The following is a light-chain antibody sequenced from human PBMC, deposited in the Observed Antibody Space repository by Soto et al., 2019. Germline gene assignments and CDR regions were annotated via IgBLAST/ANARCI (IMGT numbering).Light chain of an antibody. CDR2: VTS. J-gene: IGKJ3*01. Sequence: EIVLMQSPGTLSLSPGEGATLSCRASQSVNSNYLAWYQQKPGQAPTVLIFVTSRRATGVPDRFSGSGSGTDFTLTISRLEPDDFAVYYCQQYGSSQFTFGPGTKVNIK. CDR3: QQYGSSQFT. V-gene: IGKV3-20*01. CDR1: QSVNSNY.